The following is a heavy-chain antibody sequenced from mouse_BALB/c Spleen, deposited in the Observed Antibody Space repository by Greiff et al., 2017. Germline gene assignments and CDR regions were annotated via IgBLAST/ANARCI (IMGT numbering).Heavy chain of an antibody. V-gene: IGHV3-2*02. Sequence: EVQLQQSGPGLVKPSQSLSLTCTVTGYSITSDYAWNWIRQFPGNKLEWMGYISYSGSTSYNPSLKSRISITRDTSKNQFFLQLNSVTTEDTATYYCARGGWLQNLDVWGAGTTVTVSS. J-gene: IGHJ1*01. CDR1: GYSITSDYA. CDR3: ARGGWLQNLDV. CDR2: ISYSGST. D-gene: IGHD2-3*01.